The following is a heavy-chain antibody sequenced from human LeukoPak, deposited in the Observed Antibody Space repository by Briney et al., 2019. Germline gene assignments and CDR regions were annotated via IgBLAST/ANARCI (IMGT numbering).Heavy chain of an antibody. J-gene: IGHJ4*02. CDR2: IKKDGSEK. V-gene: IGHV3-7*01. Sequence: GGSLRLSCAASGFTFSSYWMSWVSQAPGKGLEWVANIKKDGSEKYYVDSVKGRFTISRDNAKNSLYLQMNSLRAEDTAVYYCARDLYRIVVVPHYFDYWGQGTLVTVSS. CDR1: GFTFSSYW. D-gene: IGHD3-22*01. CDR3: ARDLYRIVVVPHYFDY.